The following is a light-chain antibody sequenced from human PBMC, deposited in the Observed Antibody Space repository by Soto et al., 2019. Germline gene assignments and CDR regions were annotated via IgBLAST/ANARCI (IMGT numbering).Light chain of an antibody. CDR2: EVS. CDR1: SNDVGGYNY. J-gene: IGLJ1*01. V-gene: IGLV2-14*01. Sequence: QSVLTQPDSVSGSPGQSITISCTGTSNDVGGYNYVSCYQQHPGKAPKLVIYEVSHRPSGISDRFSGSKSGNTASLTISGLQVEDEAEYYCSSYTTSSPYVFGPGTKLTVL. CDR3: SSYTTSSPYV.